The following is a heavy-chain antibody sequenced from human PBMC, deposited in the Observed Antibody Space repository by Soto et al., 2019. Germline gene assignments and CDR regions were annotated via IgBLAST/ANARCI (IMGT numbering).Heavy chain of an antibody. CDR1: GYTFTGYY. J-gene: IGHJ6*02. CDR3: ARGGQLLLDLPPLFGMDV. V-gene: IGHV1-2*04. CDR2: INPNSGGT. Sequence: ASVKVSCKASGYTFTGYYMHWVRQAPGQGLEWMGWINPNSGGTNYAQKFQGWVTMTRDTSISTAYMELSRLRSDDTAVYYCARGGQLLLDLPPLFGMDVWGQGTTVTVSS. D-gene: IGHD2-2*01.